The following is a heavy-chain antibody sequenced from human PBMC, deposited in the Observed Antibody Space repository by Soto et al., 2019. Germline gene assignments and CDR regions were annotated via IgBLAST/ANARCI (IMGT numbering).Heavy chain of an antibody. J-gene: IGHJ6*02. CDR2: ISSSGTYI. D-gene: IGHD3-10*01. CDR1: GFTFNDYS. Sequence: GGSLRLSCEASGFTFNDYSMDWVRQAPEKGLEWVSSISSSGTYIYYADSVKGRFAISRDNANNVMYLQMDTLRAEDTAVYYCVRAGHVFDVHYYGMDLWGQGTAVTVSS. V-gene: IGHV3-21*01. CDR3: VRAGHVFDVHYYGMDL.